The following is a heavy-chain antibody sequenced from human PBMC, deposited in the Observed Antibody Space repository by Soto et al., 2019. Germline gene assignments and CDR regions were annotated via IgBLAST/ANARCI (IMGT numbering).Heavy chain of an antibody. CDR3: GKGGPYYYDSSGYYDY. D-gene: IGHD3-22*01. CDR1: GFTFSSYA. Sequence: EVQLLESGGGLVQPGGSLRLSCAASGFTFSSYAMSWVRQAPGRGLEWVSAISGSGGSTYYADSVKGLFTISRDNSNNAGYMQMNCRRAEDTAVYYCGKGGPYYYDSSGYYDYWGQGTLVTVSS. CDR2: ISGSGGST. J-gene: IGHJ4*02. V-gene: IGHV3-23*01.